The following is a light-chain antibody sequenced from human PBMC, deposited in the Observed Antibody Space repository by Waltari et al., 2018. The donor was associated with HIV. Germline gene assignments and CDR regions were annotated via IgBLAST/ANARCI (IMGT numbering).Light chain of an antibody. J-gene: IGKJ2*01. Sequence: DIQLTQSPSFLSASVGDRVTITCRASQGINSALVWYQQKPGKVPELLIYTASTLQSGVPSRFSGSTSGTEFTLTISSLQREDFTTYYCQQLHTYPYTFGQGTKLEIK. V-gene: IGKV1-9*01. CDR3: QQLHTYPYT. CDR1: QGINSA. CDR2: TAS.